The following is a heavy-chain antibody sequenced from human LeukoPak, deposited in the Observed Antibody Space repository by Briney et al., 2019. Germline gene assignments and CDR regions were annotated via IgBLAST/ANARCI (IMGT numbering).Heavy chain of an antibody. D-gene: IGHD3-16*02. CDR2: IYSGGST. V-gene: IGHV3-66*01. CDR1: GFTVSSNY. J-gene: IGHJ4*02. Sequence: PGGSLRLSCAASGFTVSSNYMSWVRQAPGKGLEWVSVIYSGGSTHYADSVKGRFTISRDNSKNTLYLQMNSLRAEDTAVYYCAKDLGDYVWGSYRYGFDYWGQGTLVTVSS. CDR3: AKDLGDYVWGSYRYGFDY.